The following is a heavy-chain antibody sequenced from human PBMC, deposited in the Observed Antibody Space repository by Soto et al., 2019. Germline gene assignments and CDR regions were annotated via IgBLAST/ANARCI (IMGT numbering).Heavy chain of an antibody. V-gene: IGHV3-23*01. J-gene: IGHJ4*02. D-gene: IGHD3-22*01. Sequence: EVQLLESGGGLVQPGGSLRLSCAASGFTFSSYAMSWVRQAPGKGLEWVSAISGSGGSTYYADSVKGRFTISRDNSKNTLYLQMNSLRDEDTAVYYCARDGYYYDSSGLLFDYWGQGTLVTVSS. CDR3: ARDGYYYDSSGLLFDY. CDR2: ISGSGGST. CDR1: GFTFSSYA.